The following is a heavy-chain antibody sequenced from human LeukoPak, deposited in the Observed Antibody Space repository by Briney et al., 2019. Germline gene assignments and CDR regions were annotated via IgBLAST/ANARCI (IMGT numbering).Heavy chain of an antibody. Sequence: GRSLRLSCAASGFIFDDYAMHWVRQAPGKGLEWVSGISWNSGNIGYVDSVKGRFTISRDNAKNSLYLQMNSLRAEDTALYYCAKDTNTWIRGPVDYWGQGTLVTVSS. J-gene: IGHJ4*02. V-gene: IGHV3-9*01. CDR3: AKDTNTWIRGPVDY. CDR1: GFIFDDYA. D-gene: IGHD5-18*01. CDR2: ISWNSGNI.